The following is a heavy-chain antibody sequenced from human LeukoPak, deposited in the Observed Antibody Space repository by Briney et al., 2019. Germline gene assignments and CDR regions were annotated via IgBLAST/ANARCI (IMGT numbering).Heavy chain of an antibody. V-gene: IGHV4-59*08. J-gene: IGHJ5*02. D-gene: IGHD2-8*02. CDR1: GGSISSYY. CDR2: IYYSGST. Sequence: SETLSLTCTVSGGSISSYYWSWIRQPPGKGLEWIGYIYYSGSTNYNPSLKSRVTISVDTSKNQFSLKLSSVTAADTAVYYCARHWALHWSSQNNWFDPWGQGTLVTVSS. CDR3: ARHWALHWSSQNNWFDP.